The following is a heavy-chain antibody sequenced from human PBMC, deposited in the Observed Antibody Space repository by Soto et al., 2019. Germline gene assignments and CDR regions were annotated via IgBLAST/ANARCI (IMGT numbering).Heavy chain of an antibody. CDR3: SKSIIGSYYHEYFQH. D-gene: IGHD1-26*01. V-gene: IGHV3-15*01. CDR1: GFTFSNAW. Sequence: GGSLRLSCADSGFTFSNAWMSWVRQAPGKGLEWVGRIKSKTDGGTTDYAAPVKGRFTISRDDSKNTLYLQMNSLKTEDTAVYYFSKSIIGSYYHEYFQHWGQGTPVTVSS. CDR2: IKSKTDGGTT. J-gene: IGHJ1*01.